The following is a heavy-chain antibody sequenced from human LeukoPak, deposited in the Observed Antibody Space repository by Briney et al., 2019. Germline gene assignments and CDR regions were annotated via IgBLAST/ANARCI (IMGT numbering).Heavy chain of an antibody. D-gene: IGHD6-13*01. CDR1: GFTVSSNY. CDR2: IYSGGST. J-gene: IGHJ4*02. Sequence: GGSLRLSCAASGFTVSSNYMSWVRQAPGKGLEWVSVIYSGGSTYYSDSVKGRFTIPRDNSKNTLYLQMNSLRVEDTAVYSCARGSGTHYYFDYWGQGTLVTVSS. CDR3: ARGSGTHYYFDY. V-gene: IGHV3-53*01.